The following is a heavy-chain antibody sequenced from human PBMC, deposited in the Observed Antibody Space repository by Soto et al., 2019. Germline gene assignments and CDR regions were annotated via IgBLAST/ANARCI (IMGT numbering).Heavy chain of an antibody. CDR2: ISSSSATI. D-gene: IGHD6-6*01. J-gene: IGHJ4*02. CDR3: ARGGAARPDY. CDR1: GFTFSNYG. V-gene: IGHV3-48*02. Sequence: EVQLVESGGGLVKPGGSLRLSCAASGFTFSNYGMNWVRQAPGKGLAWVSYISSSSATIQYADSVKGRFTISRDNAKNSLYLQMNSLRDEDTAVYYCARGGAARPDYWGQGTLVTVSS.